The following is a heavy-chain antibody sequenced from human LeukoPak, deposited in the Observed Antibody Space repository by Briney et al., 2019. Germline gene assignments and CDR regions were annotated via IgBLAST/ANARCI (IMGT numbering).Heavy chain of an antibody. CDR3: ARDQVIAAAGPPLNY. V-gene: IGHV1-18*01. D-gene: IGHD6-13*01. Sequence: GASVKVSCKASGYTFTSYGISWVRQAPGQGLEWMGWISAYNGNTNYAQKLQGRVTMTTDTSTSTAYMELRSLRSDDTAVYYCARDQVIAAAGPPLNYWGQGTLVTVSS. J-gene: IGHJ4*02. CDR2: ISAYNGNT. CDR1: GYTFTSYG.